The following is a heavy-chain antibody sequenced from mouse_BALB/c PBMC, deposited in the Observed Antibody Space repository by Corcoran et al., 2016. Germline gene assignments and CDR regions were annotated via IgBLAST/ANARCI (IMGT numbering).Heavy chain of an antibody. CDR2: INTYTGEP. V-gene: IGHV9-3-1*01. D-gene: IGHD1-1*01. Sequence: QIQLVQSGPELKKPGETVKISCKASGYTFTNYGMNWVKQAPGKGLKWMGWINTYTGEPTYADDFKGRFAFSLETSASIAYLQINNLKNEDTATYFCARSDGSSWFAYWGQGTLVTVSA. J-gene: IGHJ3*01. CDR3: ARSDGSSWFAY. CDR1: GYTFTNYG.